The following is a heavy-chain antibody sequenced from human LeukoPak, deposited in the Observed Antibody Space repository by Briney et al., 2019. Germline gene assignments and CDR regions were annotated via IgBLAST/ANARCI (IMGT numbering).Heavy chain of an antibody. D-gene: IGHD3-9*01. CDR2: TYYRSKWYN. CDR1: GDGVSSNSAA. Sequence: SQTLSLTCAISGDGVSSNSAAWNWIRQSPSGGLEWLGRTYYRSKWYNDYAVSVKSRITINPDTSKNQFSLQLNSVTPEDTAVYYCARDQTVLRYRFDYWGQGTLVTVSS. V-gene: IGHV6-1*01. CDR3: ARDQTVLRYRFDY. J-gene: IGHJ4*02.